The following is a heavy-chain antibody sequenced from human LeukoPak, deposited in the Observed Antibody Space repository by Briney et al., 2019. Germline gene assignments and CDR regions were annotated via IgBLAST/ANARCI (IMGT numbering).Heavy chain of an antibody. D-gene: IGHD2/OR15-2a*01. CDR1: GSSIDITNY. Sequence: SETLSLTCGVSGSSIDITNYWSWVRQAPGKGLEWIGEISHSGTTNYNPSLRSRVTMFLDRANNQFSLSLTSVTAADSAVYYCTRENRPFCPFAYWGQGVLVTVSS. J-gene: IGHJ4*02. V-gene: IGHV4-4*02. CDR2: ISHSGTT. CDR3: TRENRPFCPFAY.